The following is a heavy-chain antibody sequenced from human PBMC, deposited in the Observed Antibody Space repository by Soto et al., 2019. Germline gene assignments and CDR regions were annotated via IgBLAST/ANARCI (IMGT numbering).Heavy chain of an antibody. CDR1: GRSMSSNY. Sequence: PSETLSLTCSVSGRSMSSNYLSWIRKSPDKGLEWLGYVFYGGTDYNPSLGGRVSMSVETSKSQFSLKLTSVTVADTAVYYCASYRGALYFESWGPGILVTVSS. CDR2: VFYGGT. CDR3: ASYRGALYFES. D-gene: IGHD3-16*01. J-gene: IGHJ4*02. V-gene: IGHV4-59*01.